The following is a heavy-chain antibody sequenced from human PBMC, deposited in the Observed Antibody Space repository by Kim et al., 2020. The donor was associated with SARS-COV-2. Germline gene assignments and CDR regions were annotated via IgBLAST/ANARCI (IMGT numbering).Heavy chain of an antibody. V-gene: IGHV6-1*01. CDR3: ARGVSSKNAFDF. Sequence: SQTLSLTCAIYGDSVSTNSASWNWIRLSPSRGLEWLGRTYYRSKWFYDYAISVQGRIIVNPDTSKNQFSLQLNSLTPEDMGIYFCARGVSSKNAFDFWGLGTMVTVSS. J-gene: IGHJ3*01. CDR2: TYYRSKWFY. D-gene: IGHD2-15*01. CDR1: GDSVSTNSAS.